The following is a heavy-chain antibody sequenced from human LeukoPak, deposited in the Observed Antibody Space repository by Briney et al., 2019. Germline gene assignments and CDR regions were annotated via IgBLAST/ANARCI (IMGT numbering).Heavy chain of an antibody. CDR3: TTTAGGYCSSTSCYRSEYYFDY. V-gene: IGHV3-23*01. J-gene: IGHJ4*02. D-gene: IGHD2-2*02. CDR1: GFTFSSYA. CDR2: ISGSGGST. Sequence: GGSLRLSCAASGFTFSSYAMSWVRQAPGKGLEWVSAISGSGGSTYYADSVKGRFTISRDNSKNTLYVQMNSLRAEDTAVYYCTTTAGGYCSSTSCYRSEYYFDYWGQGTLVTVSS.